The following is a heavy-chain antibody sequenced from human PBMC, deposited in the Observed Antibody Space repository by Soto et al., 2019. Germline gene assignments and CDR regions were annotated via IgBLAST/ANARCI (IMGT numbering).Heavy chain of an antibody. D-gene: IGHD6-19*01. V-gene: IGHV4-34*01. Sequence: QVQLQQWGAGLLKPSETLSLTCAVYGGSFSGYYWSWIRQPPGKGLEWIGEINHSGSTNYNPSLKSRVPISVDTSKDQFSLKLSSVTAADTAVYYCARSGRSSGWARIDYWGQGTLVTVSS. CDR1: GGSFSGYY. CDR3: ARSGRSSGWARIDY. CDR2: INHSGST. J-gene: IGHJ4*02.